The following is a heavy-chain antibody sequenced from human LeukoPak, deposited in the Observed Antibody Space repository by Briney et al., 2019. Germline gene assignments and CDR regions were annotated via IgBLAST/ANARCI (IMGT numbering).Heavy chain of an antibody. Sequence: SETLSLTCAVYGGSFSGYYWSWIRQPPGKGLEWIGEINHSGSTNYNPSLKSRVTISVDTSKNQFSLKLSSVTAADTAVYYCARGFYCSSTSCSLNWFDPWGQGTLVTVSS. CDR2: INHSGST. D-gene: IGHD2-2*01. J-gene: IGHJ5*02. V-gene: IGHV4-34*01. CDR3: ARGFYCSSTSCSLNWFDP. CDR1: GGSFSGYY.